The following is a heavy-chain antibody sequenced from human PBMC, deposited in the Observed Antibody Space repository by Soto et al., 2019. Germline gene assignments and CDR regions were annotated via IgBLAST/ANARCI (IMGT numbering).Heavy chain of an antibody. CDR3: VKGVRESYGMDV. CDR2: ISSNGGST. V-gene: IGHV3-64D*06. CDR1: GFTFIRNA. J-gene: IGHJ6*02. D-gene: IGHD3-10*01. Sequence: PGGSLRLSCSASGFTFIRNAMHWVRQAPGKGLEYVSAISSNGGSTYYADSVKGRFTISRDNSKNTLYLQMSSLRAEDTAVYYCVKGVRESYGMDVWGQGTTVTVSS.